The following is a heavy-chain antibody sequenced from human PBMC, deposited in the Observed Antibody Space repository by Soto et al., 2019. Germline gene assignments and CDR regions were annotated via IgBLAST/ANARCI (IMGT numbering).Heavy chain of an antibody. Sequence: SETLSLTCGVFSGSLTDHYWTWIRQTPGKGLEWIGEINHSGITDYNPSLKSRVTLSFDTSKNQFSLKVTALTAADTAVYYCARAFYDSSAAGVAFDLWGPGKMVTVSS. CDR3: ARAFYDSSAAGVAFDL. V-gene: IGHV4-34*01. CDR1: SGSLTDHY. D-gene: IGHD3-16*01. J-gene: IGHJ3*01. CDR2: INHSGIT.